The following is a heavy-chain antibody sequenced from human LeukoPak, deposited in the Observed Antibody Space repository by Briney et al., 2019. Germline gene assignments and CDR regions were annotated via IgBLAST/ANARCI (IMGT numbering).Heavy chain of an antibody. CDR1: GYIFTTYF. CDR3: AREGGYDILTGYQDY. Sequence: ASVKVSCKASGYIFTTYFIHWVRQAPGQGLEWMGWINPNNGDTNYVQKFQGRVTMTRDTSISTAYMELTRLRSDDTAVYYCAREGGYDILTGYQDYWGQGSLVSVSS. J-gene: IGHJ4*02. V-gene: IGHV1-2*02. CDR2: INPNNGDT. D-gene: IGHD3-9*01.